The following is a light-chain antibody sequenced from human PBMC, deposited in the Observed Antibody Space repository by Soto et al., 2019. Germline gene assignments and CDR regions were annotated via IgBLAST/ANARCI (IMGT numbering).Light chain of an antibody. V-gene: IGKV1-5*01. CDR1: QSISNF. Sequence: DIQMTQSPSTLSASVGDRVTITCRASQSISNFLAWYQHKPGEVPKLLIAEASRLESGVPSRFSGSGSGTEFTLTISSLKPDDFATYYCQHYISSPWTFGQGTKVDIK. CDR3: QHYISSPWT. J-gene: IGKJ1*01. CDR2: EAS.